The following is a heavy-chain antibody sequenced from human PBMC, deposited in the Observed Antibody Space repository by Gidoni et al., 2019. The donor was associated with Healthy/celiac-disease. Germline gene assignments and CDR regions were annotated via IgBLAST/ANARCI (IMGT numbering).Heavy chain of an antibody. J-gene: IGHJ6*02. CDR1: GGPISSGGYS. V-gene: IGHV4-30-2*01. CDR3: ARVVCSGGSCGYYYGMDV. D-gene: IGHD2-15*01. CDR2: IYHSGST. Sequence: QLQLQESGSGLVKPSQTLSLTCAVSGGPISSGGYSWSWIRQPPGKGLEWIGYIYHSGSTYYNPSLKSRVTISVDRSKNQFSLKLSSVTAADTAVYYCARVVCSGGSCGYYYGMDVWGQGTTVTVSS.